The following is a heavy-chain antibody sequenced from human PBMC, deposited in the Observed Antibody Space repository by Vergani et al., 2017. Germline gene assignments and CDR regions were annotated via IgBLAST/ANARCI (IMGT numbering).Heavy chain of an antibody. CDR1: GASIRSSNYY. CDR2: IYYSGST. Sequence: QLQLQESGPGLVKPSATLSLTCSVSGASIRSSNYYLGWIRQPPGKGLEWIASIYYSGSTYYNPSLKTRVTISVDTSKNQFSLKLSSVTAAAAAVYFCARHSTVEWLVKLGWIDPWGQGILVTVSS. CDR3: ARHSTVEWLVKLGWIDP. D-gene: IGHD6-19*01. V-gene: IGHV4-39*01. J-gene: IGHJ5*02.